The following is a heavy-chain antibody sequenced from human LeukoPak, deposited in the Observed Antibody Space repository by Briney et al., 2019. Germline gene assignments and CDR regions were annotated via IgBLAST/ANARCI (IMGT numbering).Heavy chain of an antibody. CDR3: AKTLQGGYYLDY. J-gene: IGHJ4*02. D-gene: IGHD3-10*01. CDR2: INSDGSST. CDR1: GFTFSSYW. V-gene: IGHV3-74*01. Sequence: PGGSLRLSCAASGFTFSSYWMHWVRQAPGKGLVWVSRINSDGSSTRYADSVKGRFTISRDNAKNTLYLQMNGLRAEDTAVYYCAKTLQGGYYLDYWGQGTLVTVSS.